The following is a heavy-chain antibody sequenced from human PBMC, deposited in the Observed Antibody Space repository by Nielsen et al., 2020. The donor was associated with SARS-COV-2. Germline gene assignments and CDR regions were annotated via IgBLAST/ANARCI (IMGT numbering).Heavy chain of an antibody. J-gene: IGHJ6*02. D-gene: IGHD6-13*01. V-gene: IGHV3-30-3*01. Sequence: GESLRLSCAASGFTFSSYAMHWVRQAPGKGLEWVAVISYDGSNKYYADSVKGRFTISRDNSKNTLYLQMNSLRAEDTAVYYCARDFMYSSSTRSYYYYGMDVWGQGTTVTVSS. CDR1: GFTFSSYA. CDR3: ARDFMYSSSTRSYYYYGMDV. CDR2: ISYDGSNK.